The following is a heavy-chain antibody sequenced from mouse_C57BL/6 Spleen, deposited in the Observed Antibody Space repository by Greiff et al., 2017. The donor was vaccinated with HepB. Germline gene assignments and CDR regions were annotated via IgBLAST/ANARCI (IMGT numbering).Heavy chain of an antibody. CDR3: ARGIYYYLDY. CDR2: IYPRDGST. V-gene: IGHV1-85*01. CDR1: GYTFTSYD. D-gene: IGHD1-1*01. J-gene: IGHJ2*01. Sequence: QVQLKQSGPELVKPGASVKLSCKASGYTFTSYDINWVKQRPGQGLEWIGWIYPRDGSTTYNEKFKGKATLTVDTSSSTAYMELHSLTSEDSAVYFCARGIYYYLDYWGQGTTLTVSS.